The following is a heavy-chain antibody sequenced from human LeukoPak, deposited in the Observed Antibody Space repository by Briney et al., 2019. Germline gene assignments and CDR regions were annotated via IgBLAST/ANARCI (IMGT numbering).Heavy chain of an antibody. CDR3: ARSPGVVAATYYYYYGMDV. Sequence: GGSLRLSCAASGFTFSSYWMNWARQAPGKGLEWVASINHNGNVNYYVDSVKGRFTISRDNAKNSLYLQMSNLRAEDTAVYYCARSPGVVAATYYYYYGMDVWGQGTTVTVSS. CDR2: INHNGNVN. CDR1: GFTFSSYW. V-gene: IGHV3-7*03. D-gene: IGHD2-15*01. J-gene: IGHJ6*02.